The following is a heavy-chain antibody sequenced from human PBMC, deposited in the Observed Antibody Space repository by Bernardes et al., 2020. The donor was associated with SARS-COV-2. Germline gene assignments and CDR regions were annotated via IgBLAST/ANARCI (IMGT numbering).Heavy chain of an antibody. Sequence: ASVKVSCKASGYTFTSYGLSWVRQAPGQGLEWMGWISAYNGNTNYAQKLQGRVTMTTDTSTSTAYMELRSLRSDDTAVYYCARRGRYNWNDRGDAFDIWGQGTMVTVSS. CDR3: ARRGRYNWNDRGDAFDI. CDR2: ISAYNGNT. V-gene: IGHV1-18*01. D-gene: IGHD1-1*01. J-gene: IGHJ3*02. CDR1: GYTFTSYG.